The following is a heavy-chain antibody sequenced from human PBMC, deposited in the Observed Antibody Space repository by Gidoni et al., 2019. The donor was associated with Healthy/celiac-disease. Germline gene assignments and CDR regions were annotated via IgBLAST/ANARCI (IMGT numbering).Heavy chain of an antibody. V-gene: IGHV1-69*17. J-gene: IGHJ4*02. CDR1: GGTVRGEA. D-gene: IGHD3-22*01. CDR3: ARVALPSISQYYYESSGYYGGEYSFDY. CDR2: IILILCIA. Sequence: QVQLVQYGAEGKRQGASVKVSCKAAGGTVRGEASSWGRQAPGKGVEWRGGIILILCIANSAQKFRGICTITANNYMSTSYMELCSLRSEDPAVYHCARVALPSISQYYYESSGYYGGEYSFDYWGQGTLVTVSS.